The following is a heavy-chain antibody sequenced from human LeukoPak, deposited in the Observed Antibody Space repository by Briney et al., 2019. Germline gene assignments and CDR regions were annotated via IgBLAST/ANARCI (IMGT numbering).Heavy chain of an antibody. J-gene: IGHJ4*02. CDR3: ARAIKACSGGSCPIDY. CDR2: ISSSSSTI. V-gene: IGHV3-48*01. D-gene: IGHD2-15*01. CDR1: GFTFSTYS. Sequence: GGSLRLSCAASGFTFSTYSMNWVRQAPGKGLEWVSYISSSSSTIYYADSVKGRFTISRDNAKNSLYLQMNSLRAEDTAVYYCARAIKACSGGSCPIDYWGQGTLVTVSS.